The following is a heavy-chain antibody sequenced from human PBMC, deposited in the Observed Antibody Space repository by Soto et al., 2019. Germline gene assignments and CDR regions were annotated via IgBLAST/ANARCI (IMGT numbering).Heavy chain of an antibody. Sequence: QVHLVQSGAEVKKPGASVKVSCKTSGYTFTRYGISWVRQAPGQGLEWMGWISGYDGRTNFAQKVQDRVTMTTDTSTSTVYMGLRSLSSVDTAVYYCAREGDVPYYYYGMDVWGQGTTVTVSS. D-gene: IGHD2-21*02. CDR1: GYTFTRYG. CDR2: ISGYDGRT. CDR3: AREGDVPYYYYGMDV. J-gene: IGHJ6*02. V-gene: IGHV1-18*01.